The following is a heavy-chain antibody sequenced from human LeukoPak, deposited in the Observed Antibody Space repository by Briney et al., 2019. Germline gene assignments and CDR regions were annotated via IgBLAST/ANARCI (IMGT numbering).Heavy chain of an antibody. V-gene: IGHV3-23*01. J-gene: IGHJ4*02. CDR1: GGSISSYH. Sequence: ETLSLTCTVSGGSISSYHWSWIRQAPGKGLEWVSAMSSSDDGRYYAASVRGRFTISRDTSRSTLYLQMNSLRAEDAAVYYCAKAPVTSCRGAFCYPFDYWGQGTLVTVSS. CDR2: MSSSDDGR. CDR3: AKAPVTSCRGAFCYPFDY. D-gene: IGHD2-15*01.